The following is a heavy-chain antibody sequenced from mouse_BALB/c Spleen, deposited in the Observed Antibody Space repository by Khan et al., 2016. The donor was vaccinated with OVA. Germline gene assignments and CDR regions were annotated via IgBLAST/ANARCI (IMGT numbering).Heavy chain of an antibody. Sequence: VQLVESGAELARPGASVKMSCKASGYTFTSYTMHWIKQRPGQGLEWIGYINPSSGYTNYNQKFKDQATLHADNSSTTAYMQLSSLTPDDSAVYYCSRGGAYYRNYGWFAYWGQGTLVTVSA. CDR3: SRGGAYYRNYGWFAY. J-gene: IGHJ3*01. CDR2: INPSSGYT. V-gene: IGHV1-4*01. CDR1: GYTFTSYT. D-gene: IGHD2-10*01.